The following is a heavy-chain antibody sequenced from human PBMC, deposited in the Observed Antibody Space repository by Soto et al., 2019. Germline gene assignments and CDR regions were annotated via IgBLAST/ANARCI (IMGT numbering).Heavy chain of an antibody. V-gene: IGHV3-11*06. CDR3: VRGGGGGLFDP. CDR1: GFTFGDSY. CDR2: ISPGSRYP. D-gene: IGHD2-15*01. Sequence: PWWSLSLSCAGSGFTFGDSYRSWIRQAPGKGLEWLSYISPGSRYPAYADSVKGRFTISRDNAKRSLYLQMMSLTAEDTAIYYCVRGGGGGLFDPWGQGTMVTVYS. J-gene: IGHJ5*02.